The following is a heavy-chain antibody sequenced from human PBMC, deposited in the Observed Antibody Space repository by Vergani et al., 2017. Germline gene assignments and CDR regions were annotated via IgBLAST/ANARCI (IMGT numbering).Heavy chain of an antibody. CDR2: ISYDGSNK. Sequence: QVQLVESGGGVVQPGRSLRLSCAASGFTFSSYGMHWVRQAPGKGLEWVAVISYDGSNKYYADSVKGRFTISRDNSKNTLYLQMNSLRAEDTAVYYCAKESXAAAGTGYYYYYYGMDVWGQGTTVTVSS. V-gene: IGHV3-30*18. CDR1: GFTFSSYG. CDR3: AKESXAAAGTGYYYYYYGMDV. J-gene: IGHJ6*02. D-gene: IGHD6-13*01.